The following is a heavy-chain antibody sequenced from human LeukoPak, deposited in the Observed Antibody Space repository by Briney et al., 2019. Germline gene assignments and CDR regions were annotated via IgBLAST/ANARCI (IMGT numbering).Heavy chain of an antibody. V-gene: IGHV3-7*01. J-gene: IGHJ4*02. CDR2: IKHDESEK. Sequence: QPGGSLRLSCAASGFSFNSDWMDWVRQAPGKGLEWVANIKHDESEKNYLDSVKGRFTISGDNAQNSLYLQMNGLRVEDTAVYYCTRRLDDWGQGTLVTVSS. CDR3: TRRLDD. CDR1: GFSFNSDW. D-gene: IGHD3-16*01.